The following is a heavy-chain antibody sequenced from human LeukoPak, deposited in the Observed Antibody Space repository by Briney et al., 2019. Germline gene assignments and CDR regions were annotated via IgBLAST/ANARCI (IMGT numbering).Heavy chain of an antibody. D-gene: IGHD6-13*01. J-gene: IGHJ4*02. CDR2: ISWNSGSI. Sequence: GRSLRLSCAASGFTFDDYAMHWVRQAPGKGLEWVSGISWNSGSIGYADSVKGRFTISRDNAKNSLYLQMNSLRAEDTALYYCAKDGVAAAGYFDYWGQGTLVTVSS. CDR1: GFTFDDYA. V-gene: IGHV3-9*01. CDR3: AKDGVAAAGYFDY.